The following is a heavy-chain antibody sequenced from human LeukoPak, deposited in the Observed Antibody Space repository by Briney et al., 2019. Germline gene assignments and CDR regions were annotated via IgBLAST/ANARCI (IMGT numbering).Heavy chain of an antibody. CDR2: ICSSGSAM. CDR3: ARVVYCSGGSCHIFAFEI. D-gene: IGHD2-15*01. CDR1: GFTXXDXY. Sequence: SLRLSCAASGFTXXDXYMSWIRQTPGKGLEWVSYICSSGSAMFYADYVKGRFTISRDNAKNSLYLQMNSLRAEDTAVYYCARVVYCSGGSCHIFAFEIWGRGTMVTVSS. V-gene: IGHV3-11*01. J-gene: IGHJ3*02.